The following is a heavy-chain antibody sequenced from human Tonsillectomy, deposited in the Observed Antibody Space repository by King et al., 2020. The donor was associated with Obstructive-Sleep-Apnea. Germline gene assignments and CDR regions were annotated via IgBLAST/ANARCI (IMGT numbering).Heavy chain of an antibody. D-gene: IGHD3-22*01. CDR1: GYTFTSYG. Sequence: QLVQSGAEVKKPGASVKVSCKASGYTFTSYGFSWVRQAPGQGLEWVGWISAFNGNTNYAQKLQGRVTMITDTSTSTAYMELRSLRSDDTAVYYCASDIPYYDSSGYYSYYFDYWRQGTLVTVSS. J-gene: IGHJ4*02. CDR3: ASDIPYYDSSGYYSYYFDY. CDR2: ISAFNGNT. V-gene: IGHV1-18*01.